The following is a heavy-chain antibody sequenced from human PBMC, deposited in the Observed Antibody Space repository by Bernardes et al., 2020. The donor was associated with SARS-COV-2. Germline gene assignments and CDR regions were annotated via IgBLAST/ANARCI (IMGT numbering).Heavy chain of an antibody. CDR1: GLTFSNYD. CDR2: IGAPGDT. Sequence: GRSLRLSCAASGLTFSNYDMHWVRQAAGKGLEWVSTIGAPGDTYYSHSVKGRFTISRDNAKNSLFLQMSSLTAGDTAVYYCVIRTTSFDFWGQGTLVTVSS. J-gene: IGHJ4*02. D-gene: IGHD2-21*01. CDR3: VIRTTSFDF. V-gene: IGHV3-13*01.